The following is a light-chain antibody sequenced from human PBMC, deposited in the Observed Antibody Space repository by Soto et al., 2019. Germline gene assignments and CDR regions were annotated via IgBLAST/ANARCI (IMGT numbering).Light chain of an antibody. CDR3: SSYTSSSTLV. CDR1: MSGVGGYNY. Sequence: QSALTHPAAVSGSPGQSITISCTGTMSGVGGYNYVSWYQQHPGKAPKLMIYDVSNRPSGVSNRFSGSKSGNTASLTISGLQAEDEADYYCSSYTSSSTLVFGGGTKLTVL. CDR2: DVS. J-gene: IGLJ2*01. V-gene: IGLV2-14*01.